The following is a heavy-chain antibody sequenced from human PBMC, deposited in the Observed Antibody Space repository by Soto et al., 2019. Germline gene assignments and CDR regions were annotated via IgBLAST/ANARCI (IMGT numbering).Heavy chain of an antibody. D-gene: IGHD3-10*01. V-gene: IGHV6-1*01. Sequence: PSQALSVIGSISWVSLSSNIAACNCTRQSPSRGLEWLGRTYYRSKWYNDYAVSVKSRITINPDTSKNQFSLQLNSVTPEDTAVYYCAGFGHYYGSGSYFYYGMDVWGQGTTVTVSS. CDR3: AGFGHYYGSGSYFYYGMDV. CDR2: TYYRSKWYN. CDR1: WVSLSSNIAA. J-gene: IGHJ6*02.